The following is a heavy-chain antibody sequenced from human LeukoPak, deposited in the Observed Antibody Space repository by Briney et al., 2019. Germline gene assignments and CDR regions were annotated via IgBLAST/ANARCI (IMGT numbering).Heavy chain of an antibody. CDR3: ATGVVPAAMDYYYMDV. Sequence: ASVKVSCKVSGYTLTELSMHWVRQAPGKGLEWMGGFDPEDGETIYAQKFQGRVTMTEDTSTDTAYMELSSLRSEDTAVYYCATGVVPAAMDYYYMDVWGKGTTVTVSS. J-gene: IGHJ6*03. V-gene: IGHV1-24*01. CDR2: FDPEDGET. CDR1: GYTLTELS. D-gene: IGHD2-2*01.